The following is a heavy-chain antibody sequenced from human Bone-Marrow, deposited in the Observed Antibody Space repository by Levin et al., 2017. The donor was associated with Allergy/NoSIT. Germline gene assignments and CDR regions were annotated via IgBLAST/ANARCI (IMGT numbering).Heavy chain of an antibody. CDR2: IYYSGST. V-gene: IGHV4-59*08. CDR3: AGHRLGELSIYWYFDL. Sequence: PSETLSLTCTVSGGSISSYYWSWIRQPPGKGLEWIGYIYYSGSTNYNPSLKSRVTISVDTSKNQFSLKLSSVTAADTAVYYCAGHRLGELSIYWYFDLWGRGTLVTVSS. CDR1: GGSISSYY. J-gene: IGHJ2*01. D-gene: IGHD3-16*02.